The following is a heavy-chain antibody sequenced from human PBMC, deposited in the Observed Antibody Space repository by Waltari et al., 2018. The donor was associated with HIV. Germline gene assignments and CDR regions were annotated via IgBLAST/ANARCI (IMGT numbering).Heavy chain of an antibody. J-gene: IGHJ4*02. Sequence: QVQLQQWGAGLLKPSETLSLTCAVYGGSFSGYYWRWIRPPPGKGLEWIGEINHSGSTNYNPSLKSRVTISVDTSKNQFSLKLSSVTAADTAVYYCARSLYSSGWSHFDYWGQGTLVTVSS. CDR1: GGSFSGYY. CDR3: ARSLYSSGWSHFDY. V-gene: IGHV4-34*01. D-gene: IGHD6-19*01. CDR2: INHSGST.